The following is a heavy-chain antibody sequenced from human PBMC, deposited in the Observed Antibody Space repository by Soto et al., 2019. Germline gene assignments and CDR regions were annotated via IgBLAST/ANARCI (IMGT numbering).Heavy chain of an antibody. CDR3: TSTDYDSSGYWQDY. V-gene: IGHV3-49*03. CDR2: IRSKAYGGTT. CDR1: GFTFGDYA. Sequence: GGSLRLSCTASGFTFGDYAMSWFRQAPGKGLEWVGFIRSKAYGGTTEYAASVKGRFTISRDDSKSIAYLQMNSLKTEDTAVYYCTSTDYDSSGYWQDYWGQGTLVTVSS. J-gene: IGHJ4*02. D-gene: IGHD3-22*01.